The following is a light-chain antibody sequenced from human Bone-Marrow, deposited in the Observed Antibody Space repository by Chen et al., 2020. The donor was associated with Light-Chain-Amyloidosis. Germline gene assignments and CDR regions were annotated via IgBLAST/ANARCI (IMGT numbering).Light chain of an antibody. CDR3: QAWETGNVV. CDR2: QDN. J-gene: IGLJ2*01. V-gene: IGLV3-1*01. Sequence: SFELTQPPSVSVSPGQTASITCSGDKLGDQYACWYQQKPGQSPLLVIFQDNKRPSGIPERFSGSNSGDTATLTISGTQAMDEADYYGQAWETGNVVFGGGTKLTVL. CDR1: KLGDQY.